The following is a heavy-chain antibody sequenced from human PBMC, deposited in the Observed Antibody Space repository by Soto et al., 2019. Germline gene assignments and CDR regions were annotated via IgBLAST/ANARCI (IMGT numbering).Heavy chain of an antibody. CDR3: STDPNVDYIGAFDN. CDR1: RFSFSNYA. Sequence: EVQLLESGGRLVPPGGSLRLSCAGSRFSFSNYAMTWARQAPGEGLEWVSSITGSGGGTTYADSVKGRFTISRDNSKNIRTLQMKGLRPDETAEYYCSTDPNVDYIGAFDNWGQGQWSPSLQ. V-gene: IGHV3-23*01. CDR2: ITGSGGGT. D-gene: IGHD3-16*01. J-gene: IGHJ3*02.